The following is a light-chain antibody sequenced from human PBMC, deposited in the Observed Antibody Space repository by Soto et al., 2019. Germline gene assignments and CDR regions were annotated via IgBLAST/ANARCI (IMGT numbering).Light chain of an antibody. J-gene: IGKJ1*01. CDR2: GAS. CDR1: QSVSTNY. Sequence: ENVMTQSPGTLSLSPGERATLSCRASQSVSTNYVAWYQKKPGQAPRILIYGASSRASGIPDRFRGSGSGTDFTLTISRLETEDFAVYDCQQYGVSPRTFGQGTKLDIK. V-gene: IGKV3-20*01. CDR3: QQYGVSPRT.